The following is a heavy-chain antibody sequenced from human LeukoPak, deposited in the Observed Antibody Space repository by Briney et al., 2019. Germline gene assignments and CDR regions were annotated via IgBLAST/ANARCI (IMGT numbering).Heavy chain of an antibody. D-gene: IGHD3-10*02. V-gene: IGHV3-23*01. CDR1: GFTFSSYS. J-gene: IGHJ3*01. CDR2: IRGGGSNT. CDR3: AKCSASYSNDAFDV. Sequence: GGSLRLSCAASGFTFSSYSMNWVRQAPGKGLEWVSYIRGGGSNTRYSDSVKGRFIISRNNSKNILYLQMNSLRAEDTAIYYCAKCSASYSNDAFDVWGRGTMVTVSS.